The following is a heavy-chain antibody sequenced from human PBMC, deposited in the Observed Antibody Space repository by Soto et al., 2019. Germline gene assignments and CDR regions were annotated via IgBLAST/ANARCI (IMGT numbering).Heavy chain of an antibody. CDR1: GYTFTSYF. V-gene: IGHV1-46*01. CDR3: ARDGPPLEY. Sequence: GASVKVSFKASGYTFTSYFMHWVRQAPGQGLEWMGIINPSGGSTSYAQKFQGRVTMTRDTSTSTADMDLRSLRSDDTAVYYCARDGPPLEYWGQGTLVTVSS. J-gene: IGHJ4*02. CDR2: INPSGGST.